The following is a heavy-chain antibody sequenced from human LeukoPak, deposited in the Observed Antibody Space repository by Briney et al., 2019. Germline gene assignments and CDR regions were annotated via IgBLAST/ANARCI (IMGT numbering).Heavy chain of an antibody. J-gene: IGHJ3*01. CDR3: ARDSGSCTDCAFDL. V-gene: IGHV3-7*01. CDR2: IKEDGTEK. CDR1: GFSFTTYW. D-gene: IGHD2-15*01. Sequence: PGGSLRLSCAASGFSFTTYWMGWVRQAPGKGLEWVANIKEDGTEKYYVDSVKGRFTISRDNARNSLYLQMNSLRAEDTALYYCARDSGSCTDCAFDLWGQGTMVTVSS.